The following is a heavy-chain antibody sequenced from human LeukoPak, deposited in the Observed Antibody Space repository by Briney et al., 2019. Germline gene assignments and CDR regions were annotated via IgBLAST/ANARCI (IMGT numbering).Heavy chain of an antibody. CDR3: ARDFYRYSSSWYYFDY. Sequence: GGSLRLSCAASGFTFSIYGMHWVRQAPGKGLEWVAVISYDGSNKYYADSVKGRFTISRDNSKNTLYLQMNSLRAEDTAVYYCARDFYRYSSSWYYFDYWGQGTLVTVSS. V-gene: IGHV3-30*19. D-gene: IGHD6-13*01. CDR1: GFTFSIYG. CDR2: ISYDGSNK. J-gene: IGHJ4*02.